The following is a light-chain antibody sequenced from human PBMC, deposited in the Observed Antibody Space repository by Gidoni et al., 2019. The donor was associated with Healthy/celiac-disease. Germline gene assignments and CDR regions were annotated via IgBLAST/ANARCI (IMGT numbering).Light chain of an antibody. Sequence: DIQMTQSPSSVSASVGDRVTITCRASQDISSWLAWYQQKPGKAPNILIYATSILQRGVPSRFSGSKSGTDFTLTISSLQPEDFATYYCQQATTFPLTFXGXTKVEIK. CDR3: QQATTFPLT. CDR1: QDISSW. V-gene: IGKV1-12*01. J-gene: IGKJ4*01. CDR2: ATS.